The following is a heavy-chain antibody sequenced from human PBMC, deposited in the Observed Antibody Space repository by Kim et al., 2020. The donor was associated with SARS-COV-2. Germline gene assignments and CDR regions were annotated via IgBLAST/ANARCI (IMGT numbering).Heavy chain of an antibody. V-gene: IGHV1-18*01. Sequence: ASVKVSCKASGYTYSSYGITWVRQAPGQGLEWMGWISTYNGNTNYAQKFQGRVTMTTDTSTSIVYMELRSLRSDDTAVYYCALFYFYTSGTFLDYWGQGT. J-gene: IGHJ4*02. D-gene: IGHD3-10*01. CDR3: ALFYFYTSGTFLDY. CDR1: GYTYSSYG. CDR2: ISTYNGNT.